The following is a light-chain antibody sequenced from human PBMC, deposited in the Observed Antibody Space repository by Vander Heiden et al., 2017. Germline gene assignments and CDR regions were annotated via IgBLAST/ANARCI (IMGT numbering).Light chain of an antibody. CDR3: MQGSHWPT. V-gene: IGKV2-30*01. J-gene: IGKJ2*01. Sequence: DVVMTQSPLSLPVTLGQPASISCRSSQSLVYSDRNTYLTWFQQRPGQSPRRLIYKVSNRDSGVPDRFGGSGSGTDFTLEISRVEAEDVGVYYCMQGSHWPTFGQGTKLEIK. CDR1: QSLVYSDRNTY. CDR2: KVS.